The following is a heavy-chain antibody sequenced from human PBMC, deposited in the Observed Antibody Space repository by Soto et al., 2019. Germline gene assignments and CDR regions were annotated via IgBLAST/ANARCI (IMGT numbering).Heavy chain of an antibody. CDR3: AREKLRGSSSWYADY. CDR2: IIPIFGTA. J-gene: IGHJ4*02. D-gene: IGHD6-13*01. V-gene: IGHV1-69*01. CDR1: GGTFSSYA. Sequence: QVQLVQSGAEVQKPGSSVKVSCKASGGTFSSYAISWVRQAPGQGLEWMGGIIPIFGTANYAQKFQGRVTITADESTSTDYMELSSLRSEDTAVYYCAREKLRGSSSWYADYWGQGTLVTVSS.